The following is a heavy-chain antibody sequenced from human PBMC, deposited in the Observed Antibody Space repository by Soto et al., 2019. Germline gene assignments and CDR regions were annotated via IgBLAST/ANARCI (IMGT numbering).Heavy chain of an antibody. J-gene: IGHJ5*02. V-gene: IGHV4-61*08. Sequence: SETLSLTCTVSGGSISSGDYYWSWIRQHPGKGPEWIGYIYYSGSTYYNPSLKSRVTISVDTSKNQFSLKLSSVTAADTAVYYCARGYCSSTICYIWDNWFDPWGQGTLVTVSS. CDR3: ARGYCSSTICYIWDNWFDP. CDR2: IYYSGST. CDR1: GGSISSGDYY. D-gene: IGHD2-2*02.